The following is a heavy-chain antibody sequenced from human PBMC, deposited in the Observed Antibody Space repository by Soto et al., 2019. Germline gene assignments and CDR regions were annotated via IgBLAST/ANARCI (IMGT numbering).Heavy chain of an antibody. V-gene: IGHV5-51*01. D-gene: IGHD2-2*01. Sequence: GESLKISCEGSGYTFTDYWIDWVRQMPGKGLEWMGIINPGDSTTTYGQSFQGQVTISADKSIRSAYLQWSSLKASDTAKYYCARQFCSGTSCRFKWFDPWGQGTLVTVSS. J-gene: IGHJ5*02. CDR3: ARQFCSGTSCRFKWFDP. CDR1: GYTFTDYW. CDR2: INPGDSTT.